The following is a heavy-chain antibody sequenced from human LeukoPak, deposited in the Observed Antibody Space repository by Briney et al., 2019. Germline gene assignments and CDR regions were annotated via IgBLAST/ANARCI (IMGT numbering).Heavy chain of an antibody. D-gene: IGHD5-12*01. CDR2: IIPIFGTA. CDR3: ARVHLGGYDPFDY. CDR1: GGTFSSYA. Sequence: GSSVKVSCKASGGTFSSYAISWVRQAPGQGLEWMGGIIPIFGTANYAQKFQGRVTITADESTSTAYMELSSLRSEDTAVYYCARVHLGGYDPFDYWGQGTLVTVSS. V-gene: IGHV1-69*01. J-gene: IGHJ4*02.